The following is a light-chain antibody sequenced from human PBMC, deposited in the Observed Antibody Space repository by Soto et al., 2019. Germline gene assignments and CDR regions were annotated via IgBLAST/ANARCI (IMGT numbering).Light chain of an antibody. Sequence: QSVLTQPPSASGTPGQKVIISCSGSSSSIGSNAVNWYQHLPGTAPKPLIYSSNQRPSGVPDRFSGSKSGTSASLAISGLQSDDEADYYCAAWDDSLSEVLFGGGTKVTVL. V-gene: IGLV1-44*01. CDR3: AAWDDSLSEVL. CDR2: SSN. J-gene: IGLJ2*01. CDR1: SSSIGSNA.